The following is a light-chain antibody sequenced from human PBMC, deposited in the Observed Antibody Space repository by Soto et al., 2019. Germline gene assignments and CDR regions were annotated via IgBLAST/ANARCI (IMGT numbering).Light chain of an antibody. V-gene: IGKV1-39*01. CDR3: QQSYSTPRT. Sequence: DIQMTQSPSSLSASVGDRFTITCRASQSISSYLDWHQQKPGKAPKLLIYAASSLQSGVPSRFSGSGSGTDFTLTISSLQPEDFATYYCQQSYSTPRTFGQGTKVDIK. CDR2: AAS. CDR1: QSISSY. J-gene: IGKJ1*01.